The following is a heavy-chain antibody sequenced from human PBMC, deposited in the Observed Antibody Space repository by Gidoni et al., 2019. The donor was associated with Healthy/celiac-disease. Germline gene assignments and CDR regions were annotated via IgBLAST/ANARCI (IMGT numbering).Heavy chain of an antibody. CDR2: ISYDGSNK. CDR3: ARDPVLLWFRESGGYFDY. D-gene: IGHD3-10*01. V-gene: IGHV3-30-3*01. J-gene: IGHJ4*02. Sequence: QVQLVESGGGVVQPGRSLRLSCAASGFTFSSYAMHWVRQAPGKGLEWVAVISYDGSNKYYADSVKGRFTISRDNSKNTLYLQMNSLRAEDTAVYYCARDPVLLWFRESGGYFDYWGQGTLVTVSS. CDR1: GFTFSSYA.